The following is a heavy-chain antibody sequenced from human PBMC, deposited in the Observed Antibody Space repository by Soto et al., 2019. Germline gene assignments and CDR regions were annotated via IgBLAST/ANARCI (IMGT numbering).Heavy chain of an antibody. Sequence: ASVKVSCKASGYTFTSYGISWVRQAPGQGLEWMGWISAYNCNTNYAQKLQGRVTMTTDTSTSTAYMELRSLRSDDTAVYYCARDKEVSTYAYDAFDIWGQGTMVTVSS. CDR1: GYTFTSYG. CDR2: ISAYNCNT. D-gene: IGHD2-21*01. CDR3: ARDKEVSTYAYDAFDI. J-gene: IGHJ3*02. V-gene: IGHV1-18*01.